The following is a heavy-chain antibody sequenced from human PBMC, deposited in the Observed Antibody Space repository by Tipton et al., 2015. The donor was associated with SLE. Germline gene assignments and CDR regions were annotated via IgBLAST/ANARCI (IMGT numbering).Heavy chain of an antibody. J-gene: IGHJ3*01. Sequence: TLSLTCTVSRYSISGGSYWGWIRQPPGKGLEWLGSIYHSGSTYYNPSLKSRVTISVDTPNNQFSLKLNSVTAADTAVYYCARLLNWGDGFDFWGQGTGVTVSS. CDR3: ARLLNWGDGFDF. D-gene: IGHD7-27*01. CDR2: IYHSGST. V-gene: IGHV4-38-2*02. CDR1: RYSISGGSY.